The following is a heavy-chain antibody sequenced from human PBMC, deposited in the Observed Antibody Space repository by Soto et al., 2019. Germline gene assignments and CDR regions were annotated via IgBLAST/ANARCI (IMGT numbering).Heavy chain of an antibody. CDR3: ARGKRLLWFGELLNDAFDI. D-gene: IGHD3-10*01. V-gene: IGHV1-8*01. CDR2: MNPNSGNT. Sequence: QVQLVQSGAEVKKPGASVKVSCKASGYTFTSYDINWVRQATGQGLEWMGWMNPNSGNTGYAQKFQGRVTMTRNTSISTAYMELSSLRSEDTAVYYCARGKRLLWFGELLNDAFDIWGQGTMVTVSS. CDR1: GYTFTSYD. J-gene: IGHJ3*02.